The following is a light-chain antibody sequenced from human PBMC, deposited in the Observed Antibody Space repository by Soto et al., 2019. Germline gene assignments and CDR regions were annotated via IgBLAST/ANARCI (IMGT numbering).Light chain of an antibody. V-gene: IGKV3-20*01. CDR2: DAS. CDR3: QQYGRSPGLLT. J-gene: IGKJ3*01. Sequence: EIVLTQSPGTLSLSPGERVTLSCRARQSVANRYLAWYQQKPGQAPRLLIYDASTRATGIPDRFSGSGSGTDFTLTISRLEPEDVAVYYCQQYGRSPGLLTFGPGTKVDIK. CDR1: QSVANRY.